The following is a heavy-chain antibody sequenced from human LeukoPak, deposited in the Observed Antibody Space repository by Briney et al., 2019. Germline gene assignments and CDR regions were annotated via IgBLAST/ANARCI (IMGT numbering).Heavy chain of an antibody. CDR3: AKGVVVAPDVTPFDY. CDR1: GFSFSGAA. J-gene: IGHJ4*02. CDR2: IRSKANTYAT. D-gene: IGHD2-2*01. V-gene: IGHV3-73*01. Sequence: GGSLRLSCAASGFSFSGAAIHWVRQASGKGLEWVGRIRSKANTYATAYAASVKGRFTISRDNSKNTLYLQMNSLRAEDTAVYYCAKGVVVAPDVTPFDYWGQGTLVTVSS.